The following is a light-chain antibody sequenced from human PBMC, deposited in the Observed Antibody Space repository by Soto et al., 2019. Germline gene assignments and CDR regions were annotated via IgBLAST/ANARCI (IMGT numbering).Light chain of an antibody. V-gene: IGKV1-27*01. CDR1: QDISNY. CDR2: AAS. CDR3: QNYKSALNT. Sequence: DIQMTQSPSSLSASVGDRVTITCRASQDISNYLAWYQQKTGKVPKLLIYAASTLQTGVQSRFSGSGSGTVFTLTINSLQPEEVATYCCQNYKSALNTFGRGTRLEIK. J-gene: IGKJ2*01.